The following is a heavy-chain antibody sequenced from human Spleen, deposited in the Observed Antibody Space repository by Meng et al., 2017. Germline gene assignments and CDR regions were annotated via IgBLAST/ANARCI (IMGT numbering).Heavy chain of an antibody. J-gene: IGHJ4*02. Sequence: GESLKISCAASGFTFSGYGMNWVRQAPGKGLEWVSSVSGTGSGAYYADSVKGRFSISRDNSKNTLYLQMNSLSAEDTAVYYCARKKQQVRSLDYWGQGTLVT. CDR2: VSGTGSGA. D-gene: IGHD1/OR15-1a*01. CDR1: GFTFSGYG. CDR3: ARKKQQVRSLDY. V-gene: IGHV3-23*01.